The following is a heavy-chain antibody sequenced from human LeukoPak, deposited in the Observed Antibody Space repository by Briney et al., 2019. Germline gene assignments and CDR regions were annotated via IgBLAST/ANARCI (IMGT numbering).Heavy chain of an antibody. V-gene: IGHV3-74*01. CDR1: GFTFSSYW. D-gene: IGHD6-6*01. CDR2: INTDGSST. Sequence: GGSLRLSCAASGFTFSSYWMHWVRQAPGKGLVWVSRINTDGSSTSYADSVKGRFTISRDNAKNTLYLQMNSLRAEDTAVYYCARPNRGYSSSSGKDAFDIWGQGTMVTVSS. J-gene: IGHJ3*02. CDR3: ARPNRGYSSSSGKDAFDI.